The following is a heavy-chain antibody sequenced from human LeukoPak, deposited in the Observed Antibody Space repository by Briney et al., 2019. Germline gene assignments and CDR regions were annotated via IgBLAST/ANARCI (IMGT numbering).Heavy chain of an antibody. J-gene: IGHJ5*02. CDR3: ARDGKYYDFWSGYVGSRWFDP. D-gene: IGHD3-3*01. V-gene: IGHV1-69*06. Sequence: ASVKVSCKASGGTFSSYAISWVRQAPGQGLEWMGGIIPIFGTANYAQKFQGRVTITADKSTSTAYMELSSLRSEDTAVYYCARDGKYYDFWSGYVGSRWFDPWGQGTLVTVSS. CDR2: IIPIFGTA. CDR1: GGTFSSYA.